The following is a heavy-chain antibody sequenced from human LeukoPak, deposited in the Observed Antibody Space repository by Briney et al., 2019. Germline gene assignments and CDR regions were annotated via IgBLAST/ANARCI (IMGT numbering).Heavy chain of an antibody. Sequence: GGPLRLSCAASGFTFSSYEMNWVRQAPGKGLEWVSSISSNSRYTYYADSVKGRFTISRDNAKSSLYLQMNSLRADDTAVYYCARVAEAAAFDYWGQGTLVTVSS. V-gene: IGHV3-21*01. CDR1: GFTFSSYE. CDR3: ARVAEAAAFDY. J-gene: IGHJ4*02. D-gene: IGHD6-13*01. CDR2: ISSNSRYT.